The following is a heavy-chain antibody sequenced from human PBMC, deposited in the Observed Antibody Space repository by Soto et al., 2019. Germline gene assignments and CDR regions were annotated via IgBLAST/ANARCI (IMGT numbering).Heavy chain of an antibody. Sequence: QVQLQESGPGLVKPSETLSLTCTVSGGSISSYYWSWIRQPPGKGLEWIGYIYYSGSTNYNPSLKSRVTISVDTSKNHFSLKLSSVTAADTAVYYCARVLPGDKDSYLDYWGQGTLVTVSS. J-gene: IGHJ4*02. CDR3: ARVLPGDKDSYLDY. CDR2: IYYSGST. V-gene: IGHV4-59*01. D-gene: IGHD5-18*01. CDR1: GGSISSYY.